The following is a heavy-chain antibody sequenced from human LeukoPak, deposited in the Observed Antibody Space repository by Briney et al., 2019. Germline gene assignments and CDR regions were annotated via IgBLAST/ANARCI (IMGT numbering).Heavy chain of an antibody. CDR2: IYYSGST. CDR3: ARHQRGYYDSSGYYYYDAFDI. J-gene: IGHJ3*02. D-gene: IGHD3-22*01. CDR1: GGSISSSSYY. Sequence: SXXLSLTXTVSGGSISSSSYYWGWIRQPPGKGLEWIGSIYYSGSTYYNPSLKSRVTISVDMSKNKFSLKLSSVTAADTAVYYCARHQRGYYDSSGYYYYDAFDIWGQGTMVTVSS. V-gene: IGHV4-39*01.